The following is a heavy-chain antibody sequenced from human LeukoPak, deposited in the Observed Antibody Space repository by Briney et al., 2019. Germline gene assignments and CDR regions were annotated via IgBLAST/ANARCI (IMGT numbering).Heavy chain of an antibody. Sequence: SETLSLTCTVSGGSISSGDYYWSWIRQPPGKGLEWIGYIYYSGSTYYNPSLKSRVTISVDTSKNQFSLKLSSVTAADTAVYYCARVRPPLGEFDYWGQGTLLTVSS. CDR2: IYYSGST. J-gene: IGHJ4*02. D-gene: IGHD1-26*01. CDR1: GGSISSGDYY. CDR3: ARVRPPLGEFDY. V-gene: IGHV4-30-4*08.